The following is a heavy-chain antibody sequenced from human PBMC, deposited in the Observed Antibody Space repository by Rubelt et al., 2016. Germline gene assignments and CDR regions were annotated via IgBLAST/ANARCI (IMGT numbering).Heavy chain of an antibody. CDR3: ARDLSGFWSGYYYGMDV. CDR1: GFTVSSNY. Sequence: EVQLVESGGGLIQPGGSLRLSCAASGFTVSSNYMSWVRQAPGKGLEWVSVIYSGGSTYYADSVKGRFTSSRHNSKNTLYLQMNSLRAEDTAVYYCARDLSGFWSGYYYGMDVWGQGTTVTVSS. J-gene: IGHJ6*02. CDR2: IYSGGST. D-gene: IGHD3-3*01. V-gene: IGHV3-53*04.